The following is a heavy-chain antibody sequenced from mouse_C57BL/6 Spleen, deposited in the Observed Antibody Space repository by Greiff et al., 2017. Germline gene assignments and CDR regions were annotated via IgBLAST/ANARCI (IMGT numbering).Heavy chain of an antibody. D-gene: IGHD1-1*01. J-gene: IGHJ2*01. CDR1: GYAFTTYL. CDR2: FNPGSGGT. V-gene: IGHV1-54*01. CDR3: ARGYGSSLDY. Sequence: QVQLQQSGAELVRPGTSVKVSCKASGYAFTTYLIEWVKQRPGQGLEWIGVFNPGSGGTHYNEKFKGKATLTADKSSSTAYMQLSSLTSEDSAVYFCARGYGSSLDYWGQGTTLTVSP.